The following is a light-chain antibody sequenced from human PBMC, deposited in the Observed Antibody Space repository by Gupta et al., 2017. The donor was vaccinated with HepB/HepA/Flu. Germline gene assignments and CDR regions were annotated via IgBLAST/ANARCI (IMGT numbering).Light chain of an antibody. Sequence: DIQMTQSPSSLSASVGDRVTITCRASQSISSYLNWYQQKPGKAPKLLIYAASSVQSGVPSRFSGSGSGKDFTLTISSLQPEDFATYYGQQSYSTWTFPQGTKVEIK. CDR2: AAS. CDR1: QSISSY. V-gene: IGKV1-39*01. J-gene: IGKJ1*01. CDR3: QQSYSTWT.